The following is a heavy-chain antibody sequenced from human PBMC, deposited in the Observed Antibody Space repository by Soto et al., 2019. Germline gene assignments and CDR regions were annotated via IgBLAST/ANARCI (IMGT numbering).Heavy chain of an antibody. J-gene: IGHJ3*02. Sequence: PGGSLRLSCAASGFTFSSYWMHWVRQAPGKGLVWVSRIDTYGSATKYADPVKGRFTISRDNAKDTMSLQMNRLRAEDTAVYYCARVLKSSGWDNDVFDIWGQGTMVTVSS. CDR3: ARVLKSSGWDNDVFDI. D-gene: IGHD6-19*01. CDR1: GFTFSSYW. V-gene: IGHV3-74*03. CDR2: IDTYGSAT.